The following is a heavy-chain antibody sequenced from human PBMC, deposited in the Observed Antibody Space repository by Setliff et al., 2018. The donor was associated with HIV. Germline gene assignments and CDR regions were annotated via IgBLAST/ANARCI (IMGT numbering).Heavy chain of an antibody. D-gene: IGHD1-26*01. Sequence: TSETLSLTCTVSGGSISRYYWSWIRQSPGKGLEWIGYVYFTGHTNFNPSLKSRVTMSIDTPQNQFSLTLTSVTAADTAVYYCARSPEWGAGGIDYWGQGTLVTVSS. CDR2: VYFTGHT. J-gene: IGHJ4*02. CDR3: ARSPEWGAGGIDY. V-gene: IGHV4-59*01. CDR1: GGSISRYY.